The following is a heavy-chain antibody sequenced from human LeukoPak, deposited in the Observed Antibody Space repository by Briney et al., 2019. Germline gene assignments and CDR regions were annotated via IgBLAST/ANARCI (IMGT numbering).Heavy chain of an antibody. V-gene: IGHV3-33*01. CDR3: ARAGVREVTPVGFDY. CDR1: GFTFSSYG. J-gene: IGHJ4*02. Sequence: GGSLRLSCAASGFTFSSYGMHWVRQAPGKGLEWVAVIWYDGSNKYYADSVKGRFTISRDNSKNTLYLQMNSLRAEDTAVYYCARAGVREVTPVGFDYWGQGTLVTVSS. D-gene: IGHD3-10*01. CDR2: IWYDGSNK.